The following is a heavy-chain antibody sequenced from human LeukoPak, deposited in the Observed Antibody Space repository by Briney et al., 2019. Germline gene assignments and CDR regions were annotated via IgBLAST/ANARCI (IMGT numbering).Heavy chain of an antibody. Sequence: PSETLSLTCTVSGGSISSYYWSWIRQPPGKGLEWVGRIKSKTDGETMDYAAPVKGRFIISREDSINTLYLQMNRLNVEDTAVYYCITDPGEWQPIWGQGTMVTVS. CDR1: GGSISSYY. CDR2: IKSKTDGETM. V-gene: IGHV3-15*01. J-gene: IGHJ3*02. CDR3: ITDPGEWQPI. D-gene: IGHD3-16*01.